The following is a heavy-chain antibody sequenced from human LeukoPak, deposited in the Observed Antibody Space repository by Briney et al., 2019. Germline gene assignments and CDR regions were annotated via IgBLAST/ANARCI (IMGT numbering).Heavy chain of an antibody. V-gene: IGHV1-2*02. CDR2: INPNSGGT. Sequence: ASVKVSCKASGYTFTGYYMHWVRQAPGQGLEWMGWINPNSGGTNYAQKFQGRVTMTRDTSISTAYMELSRLRSDDTPVYYCASGEFSIAAAGAYWGQGTLVTVSS. J-gene: IGHJ4*02. CDR1: GYTFTGYY. CDR3: ASGEFSIAAAGAY. D-gene: IGHD6-13*01.